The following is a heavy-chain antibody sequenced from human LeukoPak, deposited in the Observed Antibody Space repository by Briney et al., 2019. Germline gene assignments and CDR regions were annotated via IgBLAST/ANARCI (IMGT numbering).Heavy chain of an antibody. J-gene: IGHJ5*02. CDR3: ARNGAAGTPNRFFNWFDP. Sequence: GESLKISCKGSGSTFTTYWIAWVRQLPGKGLEWMGLIYPGNSDTRYSPSFQGQVTISADKSINTTYPQWSSLQASDTAIYYCARNGAAGTPNRFFNWFDPWGQGSLVTVSS. CDR2: IYPGNSDT. D-gene: IGHD6-13*01. CDR1: GSTFTTYW. V-gene: IGHV5-51*01.